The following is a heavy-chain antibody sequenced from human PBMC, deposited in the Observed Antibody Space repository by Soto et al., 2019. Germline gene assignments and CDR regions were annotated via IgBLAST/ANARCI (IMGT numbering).Heavy chain of an antibody. CDR1: GGSISSYY. Sequence: QVQLQESGPGLVKPSETLSLTCTVSGGSISSYYWSWIRQPPGKGLEWIGYIYYSGSTNYNPSLKSRVTISVASSENQCSPRPNSVTTAAPAISYCQAGRRAGRFGTWGQGTMVTVCS. CDR3: QAGRRAGRFGT. CDR2: IYYSGST. J-gene: IGHJ5*02. D-gene: IGHD6-13*01. V-gene: IGHV4-59*01.